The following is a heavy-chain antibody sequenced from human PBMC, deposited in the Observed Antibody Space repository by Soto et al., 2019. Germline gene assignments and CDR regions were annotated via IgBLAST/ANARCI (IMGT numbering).Heavy chain of an antibody. Sequence: GGSLRLSCAASGFAFSTYWMHWVRQAPGKGLVWVSRIDNKGGSTNYADSVKGRFTISRDNAKNTLYLQMNSLRAEDTALYYCARDVYDFSSGFQGYAMDVWGQGTTVTVSS. CDR2: IDNKGGST. J-gene: IGHJ6*02. CDR1: GFAFSTYW. CDR3: ARDVYDFSSGFQGYAMDV. D-gene: IGHD3-3*01. V-gene: IGHV3-74*01.